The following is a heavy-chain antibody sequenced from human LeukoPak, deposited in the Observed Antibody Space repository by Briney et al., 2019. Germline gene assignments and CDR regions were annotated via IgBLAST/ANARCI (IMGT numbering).Heavy chain of an antibody. Sequence: PGGSLRLSCAASGFTFNNYAMSWVRQAPGKGLEWVSAISGSDAGTYYADSVKGRFTISRDNAKNSLYLQMDSLTAEDTALYYCAATDYSSFDYWGQGTLVTVSS. J-gene: IGHJ4*02. CDR1: GFTFNNYA. CDR2: ISGSDAGT. V-gene: IGHV3-23*01. D-gene: IGHD4-11*01. CDR3: AATDYSSFDY.